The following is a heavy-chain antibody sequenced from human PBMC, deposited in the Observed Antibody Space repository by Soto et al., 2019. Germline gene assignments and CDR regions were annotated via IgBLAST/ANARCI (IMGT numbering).Heavy chain of an antibody. Sequence: SGPTRVNPTQTLTLTCTFSGFSLSTSGMCVSWIRQPPGKALEWLALIDWDDDKYYSTSLKTRPTISKDTSKNQVVLTMTNMDPVDTATYYCARIPVGYSSGWYIDYWGQGTLVTVSS. CDR1: GFSLSTSGMC. V-gene: IGHV2-70*01. D-gene: IGHD6-19*01. J-gene: IGHJ4*02. CDR3: ARIPVGYSSGWYIDY. CDR2: IDWDDDK.